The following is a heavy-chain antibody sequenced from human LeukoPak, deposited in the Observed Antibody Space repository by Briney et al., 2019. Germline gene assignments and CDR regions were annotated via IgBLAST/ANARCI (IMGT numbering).Heavy chain of an antibody. Sequence: PSETLSLTCTVSGGSISSYYWRWIRQPPGKGLEWIGYIYYSGSTNYNPSLKSRVTISVDTSKNQFSLKLSSVTAADTAVYCCARARSHYGNFDYWGQGTLVTVSS. CDR3: ARARSHYGNFDY. CDR1: GGSISSYY. J-gene: IGHJ4*02. V-gene: IGHV4-59*01. CDR2: IYYSGST. D-gene: IGHD3-10*01.